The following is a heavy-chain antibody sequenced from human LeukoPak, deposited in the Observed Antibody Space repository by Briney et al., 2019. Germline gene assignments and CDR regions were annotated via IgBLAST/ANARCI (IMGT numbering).Heavy chain of an antibody. V-gene: IGHV4-34*01. CDR1: GVSFDYYY. CDR2: INHSGYT. Sequence: SETLSLTSAVSGVSFDYYYWSCVPQTPGRGLEWVGEINHSGYTNESTSLKRRVTLSIDTSRKQFSLNLRSVTVADAGIYYCTRMATGNDYWGQGTLVTVSS. J-gene: IGHJ4*02. D-gene: IGHD5-12*01. CDR3: TRMATGNDY.